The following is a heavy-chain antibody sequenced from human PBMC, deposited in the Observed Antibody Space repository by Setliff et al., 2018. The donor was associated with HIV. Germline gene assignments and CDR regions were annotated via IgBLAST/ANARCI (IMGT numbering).Heavy chain of an antibody. CDR1: GFTFSSYS. CDR2: ITGSSSYT. Sequence: PGGSLRLSCAASGFTFSSYSMNWVRQAPGKGLEWVSYITGSSSYTNYADSVKGRFTISRDNAKNSLYLQMNSLRAEDTAVYYCARSRAAGFDYWGQGTLVTVSS. D-gene: IGHD6-13*01. J-gene: IGHJ4*02. V-gene: IGHV3-21*05. CDR3: ARSRAAGFDY.